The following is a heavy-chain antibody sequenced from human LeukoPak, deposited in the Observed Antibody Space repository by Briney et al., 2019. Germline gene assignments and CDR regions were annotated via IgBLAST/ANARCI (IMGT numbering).Heavy chain of an antibody. V-gene: IGHV4-59*01. CDR3: ARATYSSSQYYYGMDV. CDR1: GGSISSYY. CDR2: IYYSGST. D-gene: IGHD6-6*01. Sequence: SETLSLTCTVSGGSISSYYWSWIRQPPGKGLEWIGYIYYSGSTNYNPSLKCRVTISVDTSKNQLSLKLNSVTAADTAVYFCARATYSSSQYYYGMDVWGQGTTVTVSS. J-gene: IGHJ6*02.